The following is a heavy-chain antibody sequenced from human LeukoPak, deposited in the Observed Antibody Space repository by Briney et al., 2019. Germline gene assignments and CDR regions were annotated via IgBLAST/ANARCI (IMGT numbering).Heavy chain of an antibody. CDR2: MDYSGTT. Sequence: SETLSLTCTVSGDSISSSGRFYWGWLRQPPGKGLEWIGSMDYSGTTDYNPSLKSRVTLSVDTSKDQFSLKLTSVTAADTALYYCARDNYNKSWYKYWGQGTLVTVSS. V-gene: IGHV4-39*02. D-gene: IGHD6-13*01. J-gene: IGHJ4*02. CDR3: ARDNYNKSWYKY. CDR1: GDSISSSGRFY.